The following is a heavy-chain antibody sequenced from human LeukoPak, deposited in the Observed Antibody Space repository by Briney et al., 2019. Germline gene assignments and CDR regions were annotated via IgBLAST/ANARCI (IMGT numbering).Heavy chain of an antibody. CDR3: ARASGWYGSPYYYYYYMDV. V-gene: IGHV3-48*03. J-gene: IGHJ6*03. CDR2: ISSSGSTI. Sequence: GGSLRLSCAASGFTFSSYEMNWVRQAPGKGLEWVSYISSSGSTIYYADSVKGRFTISRDNAKNSLYLQMNSLRAEDTAVYYCARASGWYGSPYYYYYYMDVWGKGTTVTISS. CDR1: GFTFSSYE. D-gene: IGHD6-19*01.